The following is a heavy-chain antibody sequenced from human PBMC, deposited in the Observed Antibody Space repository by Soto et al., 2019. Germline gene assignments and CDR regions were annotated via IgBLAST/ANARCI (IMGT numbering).Heavy chain of an antibody. CDR1: GFTVSSNY. CDR3: ARTRGDYPPGHWYFDL. Sequence: EVQLVESGGGLVQPGGSLRLSCAASGFTVSSNYMSWVRQAPGKGLEWVSVIYSGGSTYYADSVKGRFTISRHNSKNTLDLQMNSLRAEDTAVYYCARTRGDYPPGHWYFDLWGRGTLVTVSS. CDR2: IYSGGST. J-gene: IGHJ2*01. D-gene: IGHD4-17*01. V-gene: IGHV3-53*04.